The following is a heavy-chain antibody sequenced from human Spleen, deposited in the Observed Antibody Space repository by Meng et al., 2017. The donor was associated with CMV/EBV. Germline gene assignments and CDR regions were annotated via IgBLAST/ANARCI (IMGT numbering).Heavy chain of an antibody. Sequence: QVRRQESGPGLVKPSQTLSLTCTVSGGSISSGSYYWSWIRQPAGKGLEWIGRIYTSGSTNYNPSLKSRVTMSVDTSKNQFSLKLSSVAAADTAVYYCARDQLIDPLGDFDYWGQGTLVTVFS. CDR2: IYTSGST. J-gene: IGHJ4*02. CDR3: ARDQLIDPLGDFDY. CDR1: GGSISSGSYY. V-gene: IGHV4-61*02. D-gene: IGHD1-1*01.